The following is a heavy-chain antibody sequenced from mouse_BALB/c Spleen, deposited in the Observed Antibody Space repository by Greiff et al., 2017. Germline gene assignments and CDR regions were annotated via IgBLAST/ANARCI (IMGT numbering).Heavy chain of an antibody. CDR1: GFTFSDYY. D-gene: IGHD1-1*01. V-gene: IGHV5-4*02. Sequence: EVMLVESGGGLVKPGGSLKLSCAASGFTFSDYYMYWVRQTPEKRLEWVATISDGGSYTYYPDSVKGRFTISRDNAKNNLYLQMSSLKSEDTAMYYCARGEITTVVEVSFDYWGQGTTLTVSS. J-gene: IGHJ2*01. CDR2: ISDGGSYT. CDR3: ARGEITTVVEVSFDY.